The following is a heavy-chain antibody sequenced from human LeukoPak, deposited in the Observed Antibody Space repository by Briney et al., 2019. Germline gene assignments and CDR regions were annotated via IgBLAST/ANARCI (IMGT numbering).Heavy chain of an antibody. CDR2: IYYSGST. Sequence: PSQTLSLTCTVSGGSISSGNYYWSWIRQPPGKGLEWIGYIYYSGSTYYSPSLKSRVTISVDTSKNQFSLKLSSVTAADTAVYYCGYGSGSQNPYYFDYWGQGTLVTVSS. V-gene: IGHV4-30-4*01. CDR3: GYGSGSQNPYYFDY. CDR1: GGSISSGNYY. D-gene: IGHD3-10*01. J-gene: IGHJ4*02.